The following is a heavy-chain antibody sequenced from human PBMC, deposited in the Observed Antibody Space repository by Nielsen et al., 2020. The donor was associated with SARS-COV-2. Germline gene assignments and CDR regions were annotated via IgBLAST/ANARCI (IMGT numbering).Heavy chain of an antibody. CDR3: AKFGGYNLDYSDY. Sequence: GESLKISCAASGFTVSSNYMSWVRQAPGKGLEWVSVIYSGGSTYYADSVKGRFTISRDNSKNTLYLQMNSLRAEDTAVYYCAKFGGYNLDYSDYWGQGTLVTVSS. D-gene: IGHD5-24*01. CDR2: IYSGGST. CDR1: GFTVSSNY. J-gene: IGHJ4*02. V-gene: IGHV3-66*01.